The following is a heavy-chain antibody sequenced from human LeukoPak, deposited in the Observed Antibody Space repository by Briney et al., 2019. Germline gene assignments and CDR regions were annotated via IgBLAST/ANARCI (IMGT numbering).Heavy chain of an antibody. CDR2: IYYSGST. V-gene: IGHV4-59*08. CDR1: GGSLSSYY. Sequence: SQTLFLTCTVSGGSLSSYYWSWIRQPPGKGLEWIGYIYYSGSTNYNPSLKSRVTISVDTSKNQFSLKLNSVTAADTAVYYCARHPSAVAGKTFDYWGQGTLVTVSS. D-gene: IGHD6-19*01. J-gene: IGHJ4*02. CDR3: ARHPSAVAGKTFDY.